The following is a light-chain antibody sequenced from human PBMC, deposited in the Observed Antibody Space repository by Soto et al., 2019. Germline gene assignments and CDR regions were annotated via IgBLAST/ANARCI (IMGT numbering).Light chain of an antibody. Sequence: EIVMTQSPATLSVSPGDRATLSCRASQSVSCSLAWYQQIPGQAPRLLIYDASTRATGIPARFGGSGSGTEFTLTISSLQSEDFAVYYCQQYNNWPPLTFGGGTKVELK. V-gene: IGKV3-15*01. CDR1: QSVSCS. CDR2: DAS. CDR3: QQYNNWPPLT. J-gene: IGKJ4*01.